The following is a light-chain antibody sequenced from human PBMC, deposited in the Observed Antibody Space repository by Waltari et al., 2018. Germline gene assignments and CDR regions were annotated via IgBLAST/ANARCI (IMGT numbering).Light chain of an antibody. V-gene: IGKV1-17*01. J-gene: IGKJ4*01. CDR3: LQHNSYPLT. Sequence: DIQLTQSPSSLSASVGDRVTVTCRASQDIRSDLAWYQQKPGKAPKRLIYTASILQSGIPSRFSGSGSGTEFSLTITSLQPEDFATYYFLQHNSYPLTFGGGTKVEI. CDR2: TAS. CDR1: QDIRSD.